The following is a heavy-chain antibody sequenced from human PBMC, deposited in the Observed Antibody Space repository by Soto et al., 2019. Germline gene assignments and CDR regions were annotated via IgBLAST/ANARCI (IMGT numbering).Heavy chain of an antibody. D-gene: IGHD1-26*01. J-gene: IGHJ6*02. CDR3: ARHQMGATYYYYYGMDV. Sequence: GESLKISCKGSGYSFTSYWISWVRQMPGKGLEGMGRIDPIDSYTNYSPSFQCHVTISADKSISTAYLQWSSLKASDTAMYYCARHQMGATYYYYYGMDVWGQGTTVTVSS. CDR1: GYSFTSYW. CDR2: IDPIDSYT. V-gene: IGHV5-10-1*01.